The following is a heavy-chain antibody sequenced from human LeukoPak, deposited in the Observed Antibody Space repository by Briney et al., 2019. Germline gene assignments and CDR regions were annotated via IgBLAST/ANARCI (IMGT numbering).Heavy chain of an antibody. CDR3: ARARDGYNYLWFDP. J-gene: IGHJ5*02. CDR2: LSSNGGST. Sequence: GGSLRLSCAASGFSFSSYAMHWDRQAPGKGLEYVSALSSNGGSTYYANSVKGRFTISRDNSKNTVYLQMGSLRAEDMAVYHCARARDGYNYLWFDPGGQGTLVTVSS. CDR1: GFSFSSYA. V-gene: IGHV3-64*01. D-gene: IGHD5-24*01.